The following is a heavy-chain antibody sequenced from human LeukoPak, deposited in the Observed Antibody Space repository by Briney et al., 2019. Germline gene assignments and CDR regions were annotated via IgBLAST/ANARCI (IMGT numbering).Heavy chain of an antibody. CDR2: INPNSGGT. CDR3: ARTAFLEWLFIGNWFDP. J-gene: IGHJ5*02. CDR1: GYTFTGYY. D-gene: IGHD3-3*02. Sequence: ASVKVSCKASGYTFTGYYMHWVRQAPGQGLEWMGWINPNSGGTNYAQKFQGRVTMARDTSISTAYMELSRLRSDDTAVYYCARTAFLEWLFIGNWFDPWGQGTLVTVSS. V-gene: IGHV1-2*02.